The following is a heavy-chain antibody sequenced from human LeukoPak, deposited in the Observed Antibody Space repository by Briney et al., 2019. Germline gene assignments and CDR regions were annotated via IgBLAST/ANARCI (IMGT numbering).Heavy chain of an antibody. V-gene: IGHV1-69*02. CDR1: GGTFSSYS. Sequence: ASVKVSCKASGGTFSSYSINWVRQAPGQGLEWMGRIIPILPITNYAQKFQGRVTTTADTSTNTAYMELSSLRSGDTALYYCAMSRGYSSSYFDYWGQGALVTVSS. J-gene: IGHJ4*02. CDR3: AMSRGYSSSYFDY. CDR2: IIPILPIT. D-gene: IGHD6-6*01.